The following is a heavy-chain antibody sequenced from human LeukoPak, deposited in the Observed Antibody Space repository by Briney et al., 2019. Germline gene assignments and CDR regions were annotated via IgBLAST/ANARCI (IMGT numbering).Heavy chain of an antibody. D-gene: IGHD2-21*02. Sequence: GGSLRLSCAAAGFTVSSNYMSWVRQAPGKGLEWVSVIYSGGSTYYAGSVKGRFTISRDNSKNTLYLQMNSLRAEDTAVYYCARVPGGGDFYFDYWGQGTLVTVSS. CDR2: IYSGGST. J-gene: IGHJ4*02. V-gene: IGHV3-53*01. CDR1: GFTVSSNY. CDR3: ARVPGGGDFYFDY.